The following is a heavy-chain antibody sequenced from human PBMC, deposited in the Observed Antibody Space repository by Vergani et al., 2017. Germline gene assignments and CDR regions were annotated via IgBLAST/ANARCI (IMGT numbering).Heavy chain of an antibody. Sequence: QVQLQESGPGLVKPSETLSLTCTVSGGSISSYYWSWIRQPPGKGLEWIGYIYYSGSTNYNPSLKSRVTISIDTSKNQFSLKLSSVTAADTAVYYCARDSGGYAIDCWGQGTLVTVSS. J-gene: IGHJ4*02. D-gene: IGHD3-10*01. CDR2: IYYSGST. V-gene: IGHV4-59*01. CDR3: ARDSGGYAIDC. CDR1: GGSISSYY.